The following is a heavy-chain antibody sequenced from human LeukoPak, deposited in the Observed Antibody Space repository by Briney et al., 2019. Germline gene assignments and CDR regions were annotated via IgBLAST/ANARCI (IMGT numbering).Heavy chain of an antibody. J-gene: IGHJ4*02. V-gene: IGHV4-39*07. CDR1: GGSISSYY. D-gene: IGHD3-9*01. CDR3: ATGIGVILTQLDY. Sequence: SETLSLTCTVSGGSISSYYWGWIRQPPGKGLEWIGSIYYSGTTYYNPSLKSRVTIAVDTSKNQFSLKLSSVTAADTAVYYCATGIGVILTQLDYWGQGTLVTVSS. CDR2: IYYSGTT.